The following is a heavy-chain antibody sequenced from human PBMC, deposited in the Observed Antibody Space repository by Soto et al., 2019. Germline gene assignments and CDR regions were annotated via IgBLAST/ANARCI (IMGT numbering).Heavy chain of an antibody. CDR3: ARDQMGDCISTSCYDAYGMDV. CDR1: GYTFTGYY. CDR2: INPNSGGT. V-gene: IGHV1-2*04. Sequence: ASVKVSCKASGYTFTGYYMHWVRQAPGQGLEWMGWINPNSGGTNYAQKFQGWVTMTRDTSISTAYIELSRLRSDDTAVYYCARDQMGDCISTSCYDAYGMDVWGQGTTVTVSS. J-gene: IGHJ6*02. D-gene: IGHD2-2*01.